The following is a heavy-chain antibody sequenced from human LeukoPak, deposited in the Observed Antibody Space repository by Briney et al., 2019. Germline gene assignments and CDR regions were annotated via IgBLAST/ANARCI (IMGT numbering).Heavy chain of an antibody. CDR1: GFTFSDYY. V-gene: IGHV3-11*04. D-gene: IGHD1-26*01. Sequence: GGSPRLSCAASGFTFSDYYISWIRQAPGKGLEWVSYISSSGSSIQYADSVKGRFTISRDNAKNSLFLQMNSLRAEDTAVYYCARDGTPYYYYYMDAWGKGTTVTVSS. CDR3: ARDGTPYYYYYMDA. J-gene: IGHJ6*03. CDR2: ISSSGSSI.